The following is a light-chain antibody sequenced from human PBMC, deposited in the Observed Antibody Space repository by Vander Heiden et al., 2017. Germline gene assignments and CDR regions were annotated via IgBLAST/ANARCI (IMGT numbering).Light chain of an antibody. Sequence: DVQMTQSPSSQSASAGVRVTLSCRASQYMRNYLNWYQQKPGRAPKLLVSAASILQSGVPSRFNGSGSGTYFTLTITNLQPEDFATYYCQQTYSTFRTFGQGTKVEIK. J-gene: IGKJ1*01. CDR3: QQTYSTFRT. V-gene: IGKV1-39*01. CDR2: AAS. CDR1: QYMRNY.